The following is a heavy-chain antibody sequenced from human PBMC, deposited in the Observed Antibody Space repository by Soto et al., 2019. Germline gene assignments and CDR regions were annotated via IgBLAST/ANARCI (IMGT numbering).Heavy chain of an antibody. CDR1: GDSIRSYS. J-gene: IGHJ6*02. V-gene: IGHV4-30-4*02. CDR3: ARVPSPFDFYYAMDV. D-gene: IGHD3-16*01. CDR2: IFSSGTT. Sequence: SETLSLTCTVSGDSIRSYSLSWIRQGPGKGLEWIGYIFSSGTTYYNPSLKSRLTMSLDTSQNQFSLKLNYVTAADTAVYFCARVPSPFDFYYAMDVWGQGTTVTVSS.